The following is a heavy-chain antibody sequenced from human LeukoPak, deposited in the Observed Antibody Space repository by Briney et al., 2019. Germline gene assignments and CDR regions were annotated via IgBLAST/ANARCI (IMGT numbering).Heavy chain of an antibody. CDR2: INPNSGGT. V-gene: IGHV1-2*02. CDR3: VYYYDSSGYST. D-gene: IGHD3-22*01. CDR1: GYTFTGYY. J-gene: IGHJ5*02. Sequence: ASVKVSCKASGYTFTGYYMHWVRQAPGQGLEWMGWINPNSGGTNYAQKFQGRVTMTRDTSISTAYMELSRLRSGDTAVYYCVYYYDSSGYSTWGQGTLVTVSS.